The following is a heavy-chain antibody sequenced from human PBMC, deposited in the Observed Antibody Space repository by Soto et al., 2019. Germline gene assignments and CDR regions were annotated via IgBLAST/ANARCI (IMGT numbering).Heavy chain of an antibody. V-gene: IGHV1-69*08. CDR3: ARDKGFCSDTSGPDFDY. CDR1: GGTLSRYT. Sequence: QVQLVQSGAEVKKPGSSVKVSCKASGGTLSRYTFSWVRQAPGPGLEWMGRVIPNLGVTNYAKKFQCSFTIVVDTTTSTAYMELNSLRNEDTAVYYCARDKGFCSDTSGPDFDYWGQGTLVTVSS. D-gene: IGHD2-15*01. J-gene: IGHJ4*02. CDR2: VIPNLGVT.